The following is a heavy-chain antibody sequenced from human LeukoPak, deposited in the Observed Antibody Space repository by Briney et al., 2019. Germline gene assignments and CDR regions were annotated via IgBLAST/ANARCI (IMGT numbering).Heavy chain of an antibody. CDR3: VRDGYSGSYYDY. D-gene: IGHD1-26*01. Sequence: PGGALRLSCAASGFTFSSYWMSWVRQAPGKGLEWVANIKKDGREKYYVDSVKGRFTISRDNAKNSLYLQINSLRAEDTAVYYCVRDGYSGSYYDYWGQGTLVTVSS. J-gene: IGHJ4*02. CDR1: GFTFSSYW. V-gene: IGHV3-7*04. CDR2: IKKDGREK.